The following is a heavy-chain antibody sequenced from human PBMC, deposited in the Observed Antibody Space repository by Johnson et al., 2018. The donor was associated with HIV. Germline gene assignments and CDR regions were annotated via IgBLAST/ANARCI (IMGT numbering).Heavy chain of an antibody. V-gene: IGHV3-66*01. Sequence: VQLVESGGGLVKPGGSLRLSCAASGFTVSSNYMSWVRQAPGKGLEWVSVIFSVGGAYYADSVKGRFTISRDNSKNTLYLQMHSLRADDTAVYYCVRDDYAFHIWGQGTVVTVSS. CDR2: IFSVGGA. CDR1: GFTVSSNY. CDR3: VRDDYAFHI. J-gene: IGHJ3*02. D-gene: IGHD2-21*02.